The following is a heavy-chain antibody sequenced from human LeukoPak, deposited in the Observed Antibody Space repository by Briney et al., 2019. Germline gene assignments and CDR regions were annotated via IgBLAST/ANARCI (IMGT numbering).Heavy chain of an antibody. J-gene: IGHJ4*02. CDR3: AKRGGMYPAYYFDY. V-gene: IGHV3-23*01. CDR1: GFTFSSYG. D-gene: IGHD3-16*01. Sequence: GGSLRLSCAASGFTFSSYGMSWVRQSPGKGLEWFSGISASGGSTYYADSVKGRFTISRDNSKNTLYLQMNTLRDDDTAVYYCAKRGGMYPAYYFDYWGQGTLVTVSS. CDR2: ISASGGST.